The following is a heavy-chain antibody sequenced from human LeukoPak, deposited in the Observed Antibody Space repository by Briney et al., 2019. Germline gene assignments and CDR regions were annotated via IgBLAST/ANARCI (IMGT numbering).Heavy chain of an antibody. CDR3: ARDSDSSGWSWVY. J-gene: IGHJ4*02. V-gene: IGHV1-3*01. CDR1: GYRFTSDMYA. CDR2: INAGTGKT. Sequence: GASVKLSCKASGYRFTSDMYAIHWMRQAPGHGLEWLGYINAGTGKTMYSQKFQGRVTITGDTYASTVSMELSSLTSEDTATYYCARDSDSSGWSWVYWGQGTLLIVSS. D-gene: IGHD6-19*01.